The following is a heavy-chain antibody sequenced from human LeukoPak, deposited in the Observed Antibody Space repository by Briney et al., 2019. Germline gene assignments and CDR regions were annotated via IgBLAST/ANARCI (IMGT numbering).Heavy chain of an antibody. Sequence: SETLSLTCAVYGGSFSGYYWSWIRQPPGKGLEWIGEINHSGSINYNPSLKSRVTISVDTSKNQFSLKLSSVTAADTAVYYCARGRGSSGWSNRNWFDPWGQGTLVTVSS. D-gene: IGHD6-19*01. CDR3: ARGRGSSGWSNRNWFDP. V-gene: IGHV4-34*01. CDR2: INHSGSI. CDR1: GGSFSGYY. J-gene: IGHJ5*02.